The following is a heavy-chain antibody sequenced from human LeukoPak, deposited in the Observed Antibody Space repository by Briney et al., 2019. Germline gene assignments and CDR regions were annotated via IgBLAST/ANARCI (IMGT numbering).Heavy chain of an antibody. V-gene: IGHV1-2*02. CDR2: INPNSGGT. CDR1: GYTFTGYY. D-gene: IGHD1-26*01. CDR3: ARESIVGATLDY. J-gene: IGHJ4*02. Sequence: ASVKVSCKASGYTFTGYYMHWVRQAPGQGLEWMRWINPNSGGTNYAQKFQGRVAMTRDTSISTAYMELSRLRSDDTAVYYCARESIVGATLDYWGQGTLVTVSS.